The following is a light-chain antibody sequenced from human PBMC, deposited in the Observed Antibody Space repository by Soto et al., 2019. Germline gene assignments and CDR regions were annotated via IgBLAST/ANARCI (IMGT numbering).Light chain of an antibody. CDR3: QQLNKYPVT. CDR2: DAS. Sequence: IQLTQSPSSLSASVGDRVTISCRASQDIGNYLAWYQQKPGEAPKLLIYDASTLQSGVPLRFGGSGSETDFTLTISSLQPEDYATYYCQQLNKYPVTFGQGTRLEIK. CDR1: QDIGNY. V-gene: IGKV1-9*01. J-gene: IGKJ5*01.